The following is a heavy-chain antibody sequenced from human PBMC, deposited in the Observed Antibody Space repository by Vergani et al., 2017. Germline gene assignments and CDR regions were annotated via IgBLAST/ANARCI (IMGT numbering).Heavy chain of an antibody. CDR1: GFTFNIYA. CDR2: ITYNGGRT. J-gene: IGHJ4*02. V-gene: IGHV3-23*01. CDR3: AKDYNIMGALHY. Sequence: VQILQSGGGVVQPGGSLRLSCAASGFTFNIYAMSWVRQAPGKGLEWVSTITYNGGRTYYADSVTGRFTISRDNSKNTLFLQLKTLRAEDTGVYYCAKDYNIMGALHYWGQGTLVAVSS. D-gene: IGHD5-12*01.